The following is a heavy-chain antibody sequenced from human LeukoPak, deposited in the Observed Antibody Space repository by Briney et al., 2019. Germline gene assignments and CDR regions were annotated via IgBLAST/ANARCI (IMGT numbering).Heavy chain of an antibody. Sequence: PGGSLSLSCAASGFTFSGYAMSWVRQAPGKGLEWVSGISGSGSPYYADSVKGRFTISRDNSKNTLYLQMNSLRAEDTAVYYCAKTMGAIDHDYWGQGTLVTVSS. V-gene: IGHV3-23*01. J-gene: IGHJ4*02. CDR1: GFTFSGYA. CDR2: ISGSGSP. D-gene: IGHD1-26*01. CDR3: AKTMGAIDHDY.